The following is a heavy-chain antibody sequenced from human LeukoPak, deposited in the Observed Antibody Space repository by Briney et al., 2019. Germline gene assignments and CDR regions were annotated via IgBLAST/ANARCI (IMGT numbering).Heavy chain of an antibody. CDR3: TINYYNGSLYEDY. Sequence: GGSLRLSCRGSGLSFGGDAVSWVRQAPGKGLEWVGFIRDKVSGGTTEYVASVRGRFTISRDDSRSIAYLRMTRLKTEDTAVYYCTINYYNGSLYEDYWGQGTLVTVSS. V-gene: IGHV3-49*04. D-gene: IGHD3-22*01. J-gene: IGHJ4*02. CDR1: GLSFGGDA. CDR2: IRDKVSGGTT.